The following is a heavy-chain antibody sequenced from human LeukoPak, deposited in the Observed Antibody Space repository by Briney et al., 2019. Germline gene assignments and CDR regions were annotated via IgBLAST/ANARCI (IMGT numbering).Heavy chain of an antibody. CDR3: AKDEWFSSISCFDY. V-gene: IGHV3-23*01. CDR1: GFSFSSYT. CDR2: IIGSGGNT. Sequence: GGSLRLSCAASGFSFSSYTMSWVRQAPGKGLEWVSAIIGSGGNTHYADSVKGRFTISRDISKNTLHLQMNSLRAEDTAVYYCAKDEWFSSISCFDYWGQGTLVTVSS. D-gene: IGHD2-2*01. J-gene: IGHJ4*02.